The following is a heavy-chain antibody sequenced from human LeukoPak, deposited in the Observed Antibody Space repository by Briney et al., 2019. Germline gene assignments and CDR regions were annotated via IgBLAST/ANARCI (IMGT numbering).Heavy chain of an antibody. CDR2: IYYSGST. Sequence: SETLSLTCTVSGGSVSSGSYYWSWIRQPPGTGLEWIGYIYYSGSTNYNPSLKSRVTISVDTSKNQFSLKLSSVTAADTAVYYCARGGVGSYYYYGMDVWGQGTTVTVSS. J-gene: IGHJ6*02. D-gene: IGHD2-8*01. CDR1: GGSVSSGSYY. CDR3: ARGGVGSYYYYGMDV. V-gene: IGHV4-61*01.